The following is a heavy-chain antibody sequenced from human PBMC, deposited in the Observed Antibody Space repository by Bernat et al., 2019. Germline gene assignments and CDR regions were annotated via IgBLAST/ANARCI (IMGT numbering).Heavy chain of an antibody. CDR1: GFTFSNSG. CDR3: AKDFRSGRGGNWFVP. V-gene: IGHV3-30*18. D-gene: IGHD6-19*01. J-gene: IGHJ5*02. CDR2: ISYDGSEI. Sequence: QVQLVESGGGVVQPGRSLRLSCAASGFTFSNSGMHWVRQAPGKGLEWVAVISYDGSEIHYVDSVKGRFTISRDNSKNTLYLQMNSLRSDDTAMYYCAKDFRSGRGGNWFVPWGQGTLVTVSS.